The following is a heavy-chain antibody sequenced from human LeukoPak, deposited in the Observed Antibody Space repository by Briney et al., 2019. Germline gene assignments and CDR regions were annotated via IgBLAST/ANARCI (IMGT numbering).Heavy chain of an antibody. V-gene: IGHV1-69*04. Sequence: SVKVPCKASGGTFSSYAISWVRQAPGQGLEWMGRIIPILGIANYAQKFQGRVTITADKSTSTAYMELSSLRSEDTAVYYCAREGPSGSHFDYWGQGTLVTVSS. CDR1: GGTFSSYA. CDR2: IIPILGIA. D-gene: IGHD1-26*01. J-gene: IGHJ4*02. CDR3: AREGPSGSHFDY.